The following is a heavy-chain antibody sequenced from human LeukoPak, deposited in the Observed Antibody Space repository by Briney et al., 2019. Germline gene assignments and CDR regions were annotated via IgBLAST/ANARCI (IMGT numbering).Heavy chain of an antibody. V-gene: IGHV4-59*01. CDR2: IYYSGST. J-gene: IGHJ5*02. CDR3: ARATDYWFAP. Sequence: PSETLSLTFTVSGGSISSYYWSWIRQPPGKGLEWIGYIYYSGSTTYNPSLKSRVTISVDTSKNQFSLTLSSVTAADTAVYYCARATDYWFAPWGQGTLVTVSS. CDR1: GGSISSYY.